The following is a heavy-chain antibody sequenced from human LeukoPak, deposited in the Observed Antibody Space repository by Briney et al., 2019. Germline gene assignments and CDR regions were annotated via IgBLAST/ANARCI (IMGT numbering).Heavy chain of an antibody. J-gene: IGHJ4*02. CDR3: TRPFDYGDYLPFDY. D-gene: IGHD4-17*01. V-gene: IGHV3-49*03. CDR2: IRSKAYGGTT. CDR1: GFTSGDYA. Sequence: GGSLRLSCTASGFTSGDYAMSWFRQAPGKGLEWVGFIRSKAYGGTTEYAASVKGRFTISRDDSKSIAYLQMNSLKTEDTAVYYCTRPFDYGDYLPFDYWGQGTLVTVSS.